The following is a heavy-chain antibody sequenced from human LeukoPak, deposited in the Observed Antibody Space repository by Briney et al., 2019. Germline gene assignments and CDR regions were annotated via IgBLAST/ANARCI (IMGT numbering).Heavy chain of an antibody. CDR3: ARDRFRDYGGSPVDY. D-gene: IGHD4-23*01. CDR1: GLTFNNYA. Sequence: GGSLRLSCAVSGLTFNNYAMSWVRQAPGKGLEWVSGISGRSASKYYADSVKGRFTISRDNAKNSLYLQMNSLRAEDTALYYCARDRFRDYGGSPVDYWGQGTLVTVSS. CDR2: ISGRSASK. J-gene: IGHJ4*02. V-gene: IGHV3-20*04.